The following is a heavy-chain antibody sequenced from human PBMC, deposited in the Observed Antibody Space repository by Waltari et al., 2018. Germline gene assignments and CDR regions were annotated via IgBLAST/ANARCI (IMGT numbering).Heavy chain of an antibody. CDR1: GGSFSGYY. Sequence: QVQLQQWGAGLLTPSEPLSLTCAVYGGSFSGYYLSWIRQPPGKGLEWLGTINHRGSTNYNPSLKSRGAMSVETSKNQFSPKRSSVTAADTAVDYCARRIAVAGTEYFQHWGQGTLVTVS. V-gene: IGHV4-34*01. CDR2: INHRGST. J-gene: IGHJ1*01. D-gene: IGHD6-19*01. CDR3: ARRIAVAGTEYFQH.